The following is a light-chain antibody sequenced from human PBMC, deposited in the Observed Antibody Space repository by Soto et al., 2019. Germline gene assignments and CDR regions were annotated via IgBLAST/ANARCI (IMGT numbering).Light chain of an antibody. CDR1: ESVSSH. CDR3: QQRSNWTPLT. Sequence: EIVLTQSPATLSLSPGERATLSCRASESVSSHLVWYQQKPGQAPRLLIYDASNRATGIPPRFSGSGSGTDFTLTISSLEPEDFAVYYCQQRSNWTPLTFGGGTKVEIK. J-gene: IGKJ4*01. CDR2: DAS. V-gene: IGKV3-11*01.